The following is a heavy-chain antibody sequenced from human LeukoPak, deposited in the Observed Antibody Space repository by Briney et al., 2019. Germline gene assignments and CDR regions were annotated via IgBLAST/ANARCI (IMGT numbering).Heavy chain of an antibody. CDR2: ISSTSTYI. J-gene: IGHJ6*03. V-gene: IGHV3-21*01. CDR3: AGAPSDRTNYMDV. Sequence: GGSLRLSCAASGFTFSTYSMNWVRQAPGKGLEWVSSISSTSTYIYYADSVKGRFTVSRDNVKNSLCLQVNSLRAEDTALYYCAGAPSDRTNYMDVWGKGTTVTVSS. CDR1: GFTFSTYS. D-gene: IGHD2-15*01.